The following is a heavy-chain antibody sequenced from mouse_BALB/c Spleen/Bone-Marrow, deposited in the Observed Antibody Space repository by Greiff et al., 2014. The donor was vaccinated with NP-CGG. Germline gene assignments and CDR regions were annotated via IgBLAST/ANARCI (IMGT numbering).Heavy chain of an antibody. D-gene: IGHD2-14*01. CDR3: ASYRYGWYFDV. Sequence: EVQLQQSGAELVKPGALVKLSCTASGFNIKDTYLHWVKQRPEQGLDWIGRIDPASGNTKYDPKFQGKATITADTSSNTAYLQLSSLTSEDTAVYYCASYRYGWYFDVWGAGTTVTVSS. J-gene: IGHJ1*01. V-gene: IGHV14-3*02. CDR2: IDPASGNT. CDR1: GFNIKDTY.